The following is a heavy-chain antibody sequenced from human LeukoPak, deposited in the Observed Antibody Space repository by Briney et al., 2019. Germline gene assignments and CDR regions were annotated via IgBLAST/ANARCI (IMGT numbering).Heavy chain of an antibody. V-gene: IGHV3-23*01. J-gene: IGHJ4*02. CDR2: ISDNGGST. CDR1: RFTFSSYA. D-gene: IGHD4-17*01. CDR3: AKHKENYGDSCLDDY. Sequence: GGSLRLSCAASRFTFSSYAMSWVRQAPGKGLEWVSAISDNGGSTFYTAAVKGRFTISGDNSKNTLYLQMNSLRAEDTAVYYCAKHKENYGDSCLDDYWGQGTLVTVSS.